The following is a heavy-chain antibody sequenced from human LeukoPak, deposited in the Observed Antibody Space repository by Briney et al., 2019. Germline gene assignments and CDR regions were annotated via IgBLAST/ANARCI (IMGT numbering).Heavy chain of an antibody. J-gene: IGHJ3*01. V-gene: IGHV4-59*01. Sequence: SETLSLTCTVSGDSITSYYWSWFRQPPGKGLEWVGYVYYTGSINYSPPLKSRLTMSVDTSKNQFSLNLSSVTAADTAIYYCARGPYDSGGYYLAACDVWGRGTMVKVTS. CDR2: VYYTGSI. CDR1: GDSITSYY. CDR3: ARGPYDSGGYYLAACDV. D-gene: IGHD3-22*01.